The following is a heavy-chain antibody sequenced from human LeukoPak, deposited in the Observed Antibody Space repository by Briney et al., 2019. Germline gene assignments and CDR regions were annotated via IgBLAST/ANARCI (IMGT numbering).Heavy chain of an antibody. D-gene: IGHD1-26*01. Sequence: GGSLRLSCAASGFTFSSYSMNWVRQSPGKGLEWLSYISGGSDTRYHADSLKGRFTISRDDSENTVYLQMNSLKTEDTAVYYCTTKRVGAPAFDYWGQGTLVTVSS. CDR3: TTKRVGAPAFDY. CDR2: ISGGSDTR. CDR1: GFTFSSYS. J-gene: IGHJ4*02. V-gene: IGHV3-48*01.